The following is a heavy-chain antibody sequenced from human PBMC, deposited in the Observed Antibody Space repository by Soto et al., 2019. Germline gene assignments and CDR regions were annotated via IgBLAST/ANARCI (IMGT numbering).Heavy chain of an antibody. CDR3: ASRNHGATGARYYFDY. J-gene: IGHJ4*02. CDR1: GGSFSGYY. V-gene: IGHV4-34*01. CDR2: INHSGST. D-gene: IGHD1-26*01. Sequence: NPSETLSLTCAVYGGSFSGYYWSWIRQPPGKGLEWIGEINHSGSTNYNPSLKSRVTISVDTSKNQFSLKLSSVTAADTAVYYCASRNHGATGARYYFDYWGQGTLVTVS.